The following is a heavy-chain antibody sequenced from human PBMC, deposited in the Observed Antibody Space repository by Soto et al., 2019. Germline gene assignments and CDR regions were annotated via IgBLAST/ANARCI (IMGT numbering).Heavy chain of an antibody. CDR2: IIPIFGTA. V-gene: IGHV1-69*13. J-gene: IGHJ4*02. CDR3: ARGGSGYPFDY. CDR1: GGTFSSYD. Sequence: ASVEVTCQASGGTFSSYDITRVRQAPGQGLEWMGGIIPIFGTAHYAQKFQGRVTITADESTSTAYMELSSLRSEDTAVYYCARGGSGYPFDYWGQGTLFKVCS. D-gene: IGHD3-22*01.